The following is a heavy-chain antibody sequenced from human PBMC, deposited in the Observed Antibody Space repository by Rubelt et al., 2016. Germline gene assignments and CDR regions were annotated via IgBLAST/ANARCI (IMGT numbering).Heavy chain of an antibody. J-gene: IGHJ4*02. CDR1: GGSFSGYY. CDR3: ARVTGGSSDY. CDR2: INHSGST. D-gene: IGHD3-16*01. V-gene: IGHV4-34*01. Sequence: QVQLQQWGAGLLKPSETLSLTCAVYGGSFSGYYWSWIRQPPGKGLAWLGEINHSGSTNYNPSLKSRVTISVDTSKNQFSLKLSSVTAADTAVYYCARVTGGSSDYWGQGTLVTVSS.